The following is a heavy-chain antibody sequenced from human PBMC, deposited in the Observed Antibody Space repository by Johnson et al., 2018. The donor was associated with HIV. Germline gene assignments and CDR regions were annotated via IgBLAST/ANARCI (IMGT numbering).Heavy chain of an antibody. Sequence: QVQLVESGGGVVQPGRSLRLSCAASGFTFSSYAMHWVRQAPGKGLEWVAVISYDGSNKYYADSVKGRFTISRDNSKNTLYLQMNSLRAEDTAVYYCAIVPMIVVLDGAFDIWGQGTMVTVSS. CDR2: ISYDGSNK. J-gene: IGHJ3*02. D-gene: IGHD3-22*01. CDR3: AIVPMIVVLDGAFDI. V-gene: IGHV3-30*14. CDR1: GFTFSSYA.